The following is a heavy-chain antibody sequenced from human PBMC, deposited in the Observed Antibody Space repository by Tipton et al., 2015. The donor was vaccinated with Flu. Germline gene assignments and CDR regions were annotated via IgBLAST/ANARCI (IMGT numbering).Heavy chain of an antibody. V-gene: IGHV3-9*01. CDR2: LGWNSGDI. CDR1: GFTLDAYA. Sequence: SLRLSCAASGFTLDAYAMHWVRQAPGKGLEWVSGLGWNSGDIRYADSVKGRFTISRDNAKNSLYLQMNSLIPEDTALYYCARDDAFDIWGQGTMVTVAS. CDR3: ARDDAFDI. J-gene: IGHJ3*02.